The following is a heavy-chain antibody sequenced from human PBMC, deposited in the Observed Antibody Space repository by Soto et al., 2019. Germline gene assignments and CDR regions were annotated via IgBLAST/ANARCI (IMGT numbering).Heavy chain of an antibody. CDR3: ARASAYSTPWSFDN. CDR2: ISGFNGNT. D-gene: IGHD6-13*01. Sequence: QVQLVQSGAEVKKPGASVRVSCKASGYTFSRYGISWVRQAPGQGLEWMGWISGFNGNTKESEKLQGRVTLTTDTAANPAHMDLRGLRSDDTAVYYCARASAYSTPWSFDNWGQGTLVTVSS. CDR1: GYTFSRYG. V-gene: IGHV1-18*01. J-gene: IGHJ4*02.